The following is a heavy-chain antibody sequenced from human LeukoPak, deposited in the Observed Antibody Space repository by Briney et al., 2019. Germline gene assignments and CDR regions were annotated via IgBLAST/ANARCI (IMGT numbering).Heavy chain of an antibody. CDR1: GFSLSTSGVG. D-gene: IGHD6-13*01. Sequence: SGPTLLQPTQTLTLTCTFSGFSLSTSGVGVGWIRQPPGKALEWLSLIYWDDDKRYSPSLKSRLTITKDPSKHQVVLTMTNMDPVDTATYYCAHASLEQPLYYWGQGTLVTVSS. CDR3: AHASLEQPLYY. CDR2: IYWDDDK. V-gene: IGHV2-5*02. J-gene: IGHJ4*02.